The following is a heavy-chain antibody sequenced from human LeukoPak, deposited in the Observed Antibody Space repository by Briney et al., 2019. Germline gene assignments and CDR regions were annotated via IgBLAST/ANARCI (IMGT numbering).Heavy chain of an antibody. Sequence: GGSLRLSCAASGFTVSSNFISWVRQAPGKGLEWVSIIYSGGTTYYADSLKGRFTISRDNSKNTVYLQMNSLRAEDTAVYYCARVGRSGTYYNYEYFQHWGQGSLVTVSS. D-gene: IGHD3-10*01. CDR1: GFTVSSNF. J-gene: IGHJ1*01. CDR2: IYSGGTT. V-gene: IGHV3-66*01. CDR3: ARVGRSGTYYNYEYFQH.